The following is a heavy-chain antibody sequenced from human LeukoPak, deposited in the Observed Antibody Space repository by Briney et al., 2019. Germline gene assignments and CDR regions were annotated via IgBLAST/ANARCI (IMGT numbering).Heavy chain of an antibody. CDR2: ISYDGSNK. D-gene: IGHD4-17*01. CDR1: GFTFSSYA. J-gene: IGHJ4*02. V-gene: IGHV3-30-3*01. Sequence: PGRSLRLSCAASGFTFSSYAMHWVRQAPGKGLEWVAVISYDGSNKYYADSVKGRFTISRDNAKNSLYLQMNSLRAEDTAVYYCARAYGDYDFDYWGQGTLVTVSS. CDR3: ARAYGDYDFDY.